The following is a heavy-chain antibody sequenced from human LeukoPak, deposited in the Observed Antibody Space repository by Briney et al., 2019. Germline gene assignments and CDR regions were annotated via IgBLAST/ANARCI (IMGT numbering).Heavy chain of an antibody. V-gene: IGHV1-2*02. Sequence: VASVKVSCKASGYTFTGYYMHWVRQAPGQGLDWMGWINPNSGGTNYAQKFQGRVTMTRDTSIITAYMELSRLRSDDTAVYYCARDLGYCSSTSCYVSYYYGMDVWGQGTTVTVSS. CDR2: INPNSGGT. D-gene: IGHD2-2*01. CDR1: GYTFTGYY. CDR3: ARDLGYCSSTSCYVSYYYGMDV. J-gene: IGHJ6*02.